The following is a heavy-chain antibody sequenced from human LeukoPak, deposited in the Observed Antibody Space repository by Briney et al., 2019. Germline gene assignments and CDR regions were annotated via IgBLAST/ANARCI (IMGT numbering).Heavy chain of an antibody. CDR3: ARGMRYQLFNYGMDV. J-gene: IGHJ6*02. CDR2: INHSGST. CDR1: GGPFSGYY. D-gene: IGHD2-2*01. Sequence: SETLSLTCAVYGGPFSGYYWSWIRQPPGKGLEGIGEINHSGSTNYNPSLKRRVTISVDTSKNQFSLKLSSVTAADTAVYYCARGMRYQLFNYGMDVWGQGTTVTVSS. V-gene: IGHV4-34*01.